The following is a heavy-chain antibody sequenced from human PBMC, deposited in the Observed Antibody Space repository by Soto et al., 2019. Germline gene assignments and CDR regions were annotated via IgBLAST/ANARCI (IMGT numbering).Heavy chain of an antibody. D-gene: IGHD1-26*01. CDR1: GFTFSDYY. Sequence: QVQLVESGGGLVKPGGSLRLSCAASGFTFSDYYINWIRQAPGKGLEWVSYISSSGTSIYYADSVKGRFTISRDNAENSLDLQMNSLTADDTAVYYCARGSSGDYRTKGYFDYWGQGTLVTVSS. CDR2: ISSSGTSI. CDR3: ARGSSGDYRTKGYFDY. J-gene: IGHJ4*02. V-gene: IGHV3-11*01.